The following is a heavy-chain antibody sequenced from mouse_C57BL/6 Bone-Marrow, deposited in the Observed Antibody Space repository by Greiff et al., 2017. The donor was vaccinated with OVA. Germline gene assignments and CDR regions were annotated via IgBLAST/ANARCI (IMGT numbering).Heavy chain of an antibody. J-gene: IGHJ3*01. CDR2: IYPGDGDT. Sequence: VQLQQSGPELVKPGASVKISCKASGYAFSSSWMNWVKQRPGKGLEWIGRIYPGDGDTNYNGKFKGKATLTADKSSSTAYMQLSSLTSGDSAVYFCARGGRFAYWGQGTLVTVSA. CDR1: GYAFSSSW. CDR3: ARGGRFAY. V-gene: IGHV1-82*01.